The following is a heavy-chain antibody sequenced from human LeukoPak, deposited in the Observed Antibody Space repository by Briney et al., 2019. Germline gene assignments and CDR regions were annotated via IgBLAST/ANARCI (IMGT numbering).Heavy chain of an antibody. V-gene: IGHV3-7*01. CDR2: IKQDGTEK. CDR1: GFTFSSYW. J-gene: IGHJ4*02. CDR3: ASIAVAENYFDY. Sequence: GGSLRLSCAASGFTFSSYWMSWVRQAPGKGLEWVANIKQDGTEKYYVDSVKGRFTISRDNAKNLLYLQMNSLRAEDTAVYYCASIAVAENYFDYWGQGTLVTVPS. D-gene: IGHD6-19*01.